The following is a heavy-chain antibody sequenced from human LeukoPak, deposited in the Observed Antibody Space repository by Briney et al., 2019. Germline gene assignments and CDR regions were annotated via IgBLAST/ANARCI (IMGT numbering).Heavy chain of an antibody. CDR1: GGSISSSNW. Sequence: SETLSLTCAVSGGSISSSNWWSWVRQPPGKGLEWIGEIYHSGSTNYNPSLKSRVTISVDKSKNQFSLKLSSVTAADTAVYYCAGDLRSAPMIVVADDAFDIWGQGTMVTVSS. J-gene: IGHJ3*02. V-gene: IGHV4-4*02. CDR3: AGDLRSAPMIVVADDAFDI. CDR2: IYHSGST. D-gene: IGHD3-22*01.